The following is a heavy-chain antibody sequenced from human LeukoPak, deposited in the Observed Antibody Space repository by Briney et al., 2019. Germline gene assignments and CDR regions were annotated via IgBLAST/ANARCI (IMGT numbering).Heavy chain of an antibody. V-gene: IGHV1-2*04. CDR1: GYTFTGYY. D-gene: IGHD1-26*01. Sequence: ASVKVSCKASGYTFTGYYMHWVRQAPGQGLEWMGWINPNSGGTDYAQKFQGWVTMTRDTSISTAYMELSRLRSDDTAVYYCARGDIVGATSLYYFYFWGQGTLVTVSS. J-gene: IGHJ4*02. CDR2: INPNSGGT. CDR3: ARGDIVGATSLYYFYF.